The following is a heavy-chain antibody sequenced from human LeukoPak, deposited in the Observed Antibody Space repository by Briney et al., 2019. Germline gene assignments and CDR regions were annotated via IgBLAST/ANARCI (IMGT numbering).Heavy chain of an antibody. CDR3: TTALRYSDAFDI. CDR1: GFTFSSYG. D-gene: IGHD2-15*01. CDR2: IKSKTDGGTT. J-gene: IGHJ3*02. Sequence: GGSLRLSCAASGFTFSSYGMNWVRQAPGKGLEWVGRIKSKTDGGTTDYAAPVKGRFTISRDDSKNTLYLQMNSLKTEDTAVYYCTTALRYSDAFDIWGQGTMVTVSS. V-gene: IGHV3-15*01.